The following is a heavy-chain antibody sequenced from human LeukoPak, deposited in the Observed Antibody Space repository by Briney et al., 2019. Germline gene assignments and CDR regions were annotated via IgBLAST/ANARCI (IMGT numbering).Heavy chain of an antibody. D-gene: IGHD3-3*01. CDR1: GFTVSSNY. Sequence: PGGSLRLSCAASGFTVSSNYMSWVRQAPGKGLEWVSVIYSGGSTYYADSVKGRFTISRDNSKNTLYLQMNSLRAEDTAVYYCAKEGYDFWSGYRGGFDYWGQGTLVTVSS. CDR3: AKEGYDFWSGYRGGFDY. CDR2: IYSGGST. J-gene: IGHJ4*02. V-gene: IGHV3-53*01.